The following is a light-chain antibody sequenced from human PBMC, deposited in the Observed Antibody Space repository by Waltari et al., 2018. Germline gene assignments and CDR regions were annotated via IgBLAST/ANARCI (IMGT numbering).Light chain of an antibody. CDR2: EVN. Sequence: QSALTQPPSASGSPGQSVTISCTGTNRNIASNNFVSWYQQHPGNAPKLMIFEVNKRPSGVPDRFSGSKYGNTASLTVSGLQTEDEADYFCTSYAGDNSLAPDWVFGGVTTLTVL. V-gene: IGLV2-8*01. J-gene: IGLJ3*02. CDR3: TSYAGDNSLAPDWV. CDR1: NRNIASNNF.